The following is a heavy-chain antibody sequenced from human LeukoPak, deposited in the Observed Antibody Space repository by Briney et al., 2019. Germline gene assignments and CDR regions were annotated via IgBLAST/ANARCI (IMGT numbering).Heavy chain of an antibody. D-gene: IGHD6-19*01. Sequence: GGSLRLSCAASGFTFSIYAMSWVRQAPGKGLEWVSAVSGSGGGTYYADSVKGRFTISRDNSKDTVYLQMNSLSAKDTAVYYCAKTTTGYSSGRYPGWPVDYWGQGTLVTVSS. J-gene: IGHJ4*02. CDR2: VSGSGGGT. CDR1: GFTFSIYA. CDR3: AKTTTGYSSGRYPGWPVDY. V-gene: IGHV3-23*01.